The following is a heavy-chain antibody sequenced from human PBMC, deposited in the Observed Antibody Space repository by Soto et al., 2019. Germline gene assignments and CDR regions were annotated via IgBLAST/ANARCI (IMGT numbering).Heavy chain of an antibody. CDR1: GGSISSSSYY. CDR3: AGSVYYHSSGYYFCYSTIDF. Sequence: QLHLQESGPGLVKPSETLSLTCSVSGGSISSSSYYWGWIRQPPGKAMEWIGNVYYGGSTYYNPSLKCRVTITVEKAKSQMSLLLSSVTDADTAVYYRAGSVYYHSSGYYFCYSTIDFWDQGTTVTVSS. D-gene: IGHD3-22*01. J-gene: IGHJ6*02. CDR2: VYYGGST. V-gene: IGHV4-39*01.